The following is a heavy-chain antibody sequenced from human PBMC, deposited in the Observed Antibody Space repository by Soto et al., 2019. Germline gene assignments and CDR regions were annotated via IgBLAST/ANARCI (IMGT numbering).Heavy chain of an antibody. Sequence: PSETLSLTCAVYGGSFSGYYWSWIRQPPGKGLEWIGEINHSGSTNYNPSLKSRVTISVDTSKNQFSLKLSSVTAADTAVYYCATRITMVRGAYGPRGCWFDPWGQGNLVTVSS. D-gene: IGHD3-10*01. CDR3: ATRITMVRGAYGPRGCWFDP. CDR2: INHSGST. J-gene: IGHJ5*02. CDR1: GGSFSGYY. V-gene: IGHV4-34*01.